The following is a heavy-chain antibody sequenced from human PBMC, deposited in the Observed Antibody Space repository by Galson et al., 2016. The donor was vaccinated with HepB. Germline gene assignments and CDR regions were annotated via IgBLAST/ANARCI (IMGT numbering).Heavy chain of an antibody. D-gene: IGHD6-6*01. CDR1: GFTFSTYS. Sequence: SLRLSCAASGFTFSTYSMNWVRQAPGKGLEWISYISESSSFTYYSHSVKGRFTISRDNAENSLFLQMNSLRDEDTAVYYCARDDSVTARRSGMDVWGQGTTVTVS. CDR3: ARDDSVTARRSGMDV. CDR2: ISESSSFT. V-gene: IGHV3-48*02. J-gene: IGHJ6*02.